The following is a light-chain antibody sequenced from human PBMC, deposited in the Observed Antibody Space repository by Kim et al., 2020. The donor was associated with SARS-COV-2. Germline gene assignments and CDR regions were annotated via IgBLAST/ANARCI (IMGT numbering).Light chain of an antibody. CDR3: QAWDSSVV. CDR2: QDS. CDR1: KLGDKY. Sequence: VSVSPGQTASITCSGDKLGDKYACWHQQKPGQSPVLVIYQDSKRPSGIPERFSGSNSGNTATLTISGTQAMDEADYYCQAWDSSVVFGGGTKVTVL. J-gene: IGLJ2*01. V-gene: IGLV3-1*01.